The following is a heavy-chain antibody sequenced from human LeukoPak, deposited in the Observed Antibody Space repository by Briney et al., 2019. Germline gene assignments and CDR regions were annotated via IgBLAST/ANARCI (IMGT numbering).Heavy chain of an antibody. CDR1: GFTFSSYG. V-gene: IGHV3-30*18. CDR2: ISYDGSNK. CDR3: AKDARRFTHWFDP. J-gene: IGHJ5*02. Sequence: PGGSLRLSCAASGFTFSSYGMHWVRQAPGKGLEWVAVISYDGSNKYYADSVKGRFTISRDNSKNTLYLQMNSLRAEDTAVYYCAKDARRFTHWFDPWGQGTLVTVSS.